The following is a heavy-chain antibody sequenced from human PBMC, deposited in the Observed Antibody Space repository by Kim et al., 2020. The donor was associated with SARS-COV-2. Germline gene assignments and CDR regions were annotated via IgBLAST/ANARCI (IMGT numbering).Heavy chain of an antibody. D-gene: IGHD6-19*01. CDR2: ISGSGGST. J-gene: IGHJ6*02. Sequence: GGSLRLSCAASGFTFSSYAMSWVRQAPGKGLEWVSAISGSGGSTYYADSVKGRFTISRDNSKNTLYLQMNSLRAEDTAVYYCAKGPGYSSGWFDYYYGMDVWGQGTTVTVSS. V-gene: IGHV3-23*01. CDR3: AKGPGYSSGWFDYYYGMDV. CDR1: GFTFSSYA.